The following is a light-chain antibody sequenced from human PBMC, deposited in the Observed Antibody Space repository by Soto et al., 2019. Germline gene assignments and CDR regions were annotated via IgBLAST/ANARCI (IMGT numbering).Light chain of an antibody. V-gene: IGKV3-15*01. CDR1: QTVGNN. J-gene: IGKJ5*01. Sequence: EIVMAQSPATLSVAPGERATLSCRASQTVGNNLAWYQHRPGQAPRLLIYGASTRATGIPARFSGSGSGTEFTLTISSLQSEDSAVYYCQQYNNWPPITFGQGTRLEIK. CDR3: QQYNNWPPIT. CDR2: GAS.